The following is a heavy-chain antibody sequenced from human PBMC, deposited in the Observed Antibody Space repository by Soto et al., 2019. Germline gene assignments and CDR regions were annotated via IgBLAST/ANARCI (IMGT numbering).Heavy chain of an antibody. CDR2: IYYSGST. D-gene: IGHD3-10*01. CDR3: ARGGREVRGVIGYYYYGMDV. Sequence: SETLSLTCTVSGGSISSYYWSWIRQPPGKGLEWIGYIYYSGSTNYNPSLKSRVTISVDTSKNQFSLQLSSVTAADTAVYYCARGGREVRGVIGYYYYGMDVWGQGTTVTVSS. V-gene: IGHV4-59*01. J-gene: IGHJ6*01. CDR1: GGSISSYY.